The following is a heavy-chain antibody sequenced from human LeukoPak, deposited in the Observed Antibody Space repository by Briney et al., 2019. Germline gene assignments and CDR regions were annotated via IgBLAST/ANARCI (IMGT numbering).Heavy chain of an antibody. J-gene: IGHJ4*02. CDR1: GGSISSGGYY. Sequence: SQTLSLTCTVSGGSISSGGYYWSWIRQHPWKGLEWIGYIYYSGSTYYNPSLKSRVTISVDTSKNQFSLKLSSVTAADTAVYYCATNRDSSGYYVDYWGQGTLVTVSS. V-gene: IGHV4-31*03. CDR3: ATNRDSSGYYVDY. D-gene: IGHD3-22*01. CDR2: IYYSGST.